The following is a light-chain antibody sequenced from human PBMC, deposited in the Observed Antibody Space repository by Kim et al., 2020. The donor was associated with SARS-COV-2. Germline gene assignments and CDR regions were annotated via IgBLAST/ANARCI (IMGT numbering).Light chain of an antibody. J-gene: IGLJ2*01. V-gene: IGLV3-21*04. CDR3: QVWDSGVV. CDR1: NIGSKS. CDR2: YDS. Sequence: VSVAPRKTARITCGGNNIGSKSVHWYQQKPGQAPVLVIYYDSDRPSGIPERFSGSNSGNTATLTISRVEAGDEADYYCQVWDSGVVFGGGTKLTVL.